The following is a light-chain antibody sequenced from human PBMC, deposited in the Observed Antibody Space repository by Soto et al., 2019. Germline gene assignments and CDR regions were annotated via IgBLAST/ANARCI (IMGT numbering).Light chain of an antibody. Sequence: DIPMTQSPSSLSASVGDRVTITCRASQKIITFLNWYQQKPGKAPKLLIYAASSLQSGVPSRFSGSGSGTDFTLTISSLQPEDFATYYCQQSYITPLTFGGGTRVEI. CDR2: AAS. CDR3: QQSYITPLT. J-gene: IGKJ4*01. V-gene: IGKV1-39*01. CDR1: QKIITF.